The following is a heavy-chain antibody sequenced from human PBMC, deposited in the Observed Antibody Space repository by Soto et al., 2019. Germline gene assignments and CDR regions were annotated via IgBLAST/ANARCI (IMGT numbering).Heavy chain of an antibody. CDR2: IYPGDSDT. CDR1: GYSFTSYW. CDR3: ARLADYSGYGFGRISGHYYYYYGMDV. Sequence: PGESLKISCKGSGYSFTSYWIGWVRQMPGKGLEWMGIIYPGDSDTRYSPSFQGQVTISADKSISTAYLQWSSLKASDTAMYYCARLADYSGYGFGRISGHYYYYYGMDVWGQGTTVTVSS. V-gene: IGHV5-51*01. D-gene: IGHD5-12*01. J-gene: IGHJ6*02.